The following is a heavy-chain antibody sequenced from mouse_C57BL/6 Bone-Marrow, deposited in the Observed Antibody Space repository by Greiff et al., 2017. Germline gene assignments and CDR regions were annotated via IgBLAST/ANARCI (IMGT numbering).Heavy chain of an antibody. J-gene: IGHJ2*01. CDR1: GYTFSDYY. CDR2: INPYNGGT. CDR3: ARSGY. Sequence: EVQLQQSGPVLVKPGASVMTSCKASGYTFSDYYMNWVKQSHGKTLEWIGVINPYNGGTSYNQKFKGKATLTVDKSASTAYMELNSLTSEDSAVYYCARSGYWGQDTTLTVSS. V-gene: IGHV1-19*01.